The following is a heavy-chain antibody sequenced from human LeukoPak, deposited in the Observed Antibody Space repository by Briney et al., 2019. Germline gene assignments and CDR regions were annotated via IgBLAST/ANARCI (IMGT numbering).Heavy chain of an antibody. CDR1: GGSISSGSYY. D-gene: IGHD3-22*01. V-gene: IGHV4-61*02. CDR2: IYTSGST. Sequence: PSETLSLTCTVSGGSISSGSYYWRWIRQPAGKGLEGIVRIYTSGSTNYNPSLKSRVTISVDTSKNQFSLKLSSVTAADTAVYYCARDGRYDSSGYYYPDAFDIWGQGTMVTVSS. J-gene: IGHJ3*02. CDR3: ARDGRYDSSGYYYPDAFDI.